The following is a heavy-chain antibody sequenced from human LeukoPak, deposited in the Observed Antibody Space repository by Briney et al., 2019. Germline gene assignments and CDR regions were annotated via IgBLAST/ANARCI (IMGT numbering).Heavy chain of an antibody. CDR3: ARGGYYDSSGCYSFDY. V-gene: IGHV4-59*01. D-gene: IGHD3-22*01. J-gene: IGHJ4*02. CDR2: IYYSGST. Sequence: PSETLSLTCTVSGGSISSYYWSWIRQPPGKGLEWIGYIYYSGSTNYNPSLKSRVTISVDTSKNQFSLKLSSVTAADTAVYYCARGGYYDSSGCYSFDYWGQGTLVTVSS. CDR1: GGSISSYY.